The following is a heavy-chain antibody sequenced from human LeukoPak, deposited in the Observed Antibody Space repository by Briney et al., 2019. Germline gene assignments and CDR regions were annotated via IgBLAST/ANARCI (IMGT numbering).Heavy chain of an antibody. J-gene: IGHJ4*02. Sequence: PEGSLRLSCAASGFTFSSYTMNWVRQAPGKGLEWVSSISSSSSYIYYADSVKGRFTISRDNAKNSLYLQMDSLRAEDTAVYYCARVRWLSAAGTEGNFDYWGQGTLGTVSS. V-gene: IGHV3-21*01. CDR3: ARVRWLSAAGTEGNFDY. CDR1: GFTFSSYT. CDR2: ISSSSSYI. D-gene: IGHD6-13*01.